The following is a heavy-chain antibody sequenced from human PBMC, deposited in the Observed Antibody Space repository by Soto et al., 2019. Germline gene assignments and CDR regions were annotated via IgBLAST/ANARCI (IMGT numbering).Heavy chain of an antibody. J-gene: IGHJ3*02. CDR2: INHSGST. D-gene: IGHD2-2*01. CDR1: GGSFSGYY. Sequence: QVQLQQWGAGLLKPSETLSLTCAVYGGSFSGYYWSWIRQPPGKGLEWIGEINHSGSTNYNPSLKSRVTISVDTSKNQFSLKLSSVTAADTAVYYCARVQTKYCSSTSCYRHAFDIWGQGTKVTVSP. CDR3: ARVQTKYCSSTSCYRHAFDI. V-gene: IGHV4-34*01.